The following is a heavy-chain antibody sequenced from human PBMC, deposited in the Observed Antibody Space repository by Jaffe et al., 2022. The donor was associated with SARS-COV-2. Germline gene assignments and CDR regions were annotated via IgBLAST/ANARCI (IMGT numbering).Heavy chain of an antibody. CDR2: IYPSDSDI. J-gene: IGHJ3*02. D-gene: IGHD6-13*01. Sequence: EVQLVQSGAEVKKPGESLKISCKGSGYSFLTYWIGWVRQVPGKGLEWMGIIYPSDSDIRYSPSLQGQVTISVDKSISTAYLQWSSLKASDTAMYYCARQRDSRSWGGGFDIWGQGTMVTVSS. V-gene: IGHV5-51*01. CDR3: ARQRDSRSWGGGFDI. CDR1: GYSFLTYW.